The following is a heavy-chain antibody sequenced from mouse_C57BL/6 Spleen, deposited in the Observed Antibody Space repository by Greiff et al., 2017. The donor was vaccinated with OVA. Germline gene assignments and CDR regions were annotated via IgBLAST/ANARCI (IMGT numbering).Heavy chain of an antibody. V-gene: IGHV1-80*01. CDR3: ARYGPYYFDY. CDR1: GYAFSSYW. J-gene: IGHJ2*01. CDR2: IYPGDGDT. D-gene: IGHD1-2*01. Sequence: VKVVESGAELVKPGASVKISCKASGYAFSSYWMNWVKQRPGKGLDWIGQIYPGDGDTNYNGKFKGKATLTADKSSSTAYMQLSSLTSEDSAVYFCARYGPYYFDYWGQGTTLTVSS.